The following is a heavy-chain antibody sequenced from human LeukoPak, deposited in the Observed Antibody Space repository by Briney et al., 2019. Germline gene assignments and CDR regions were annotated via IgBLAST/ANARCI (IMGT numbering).Heavy chain of an antibody. V-gene: IGHV3-23*01. Sequence: GGSLRLSCAASGFTFSTYAMSWVRQAPGTGLEWVSVISGSGGSTYYTDSVKGRFTISRDNSESTLYLQMNSLRAEDTAVYYCAAGYSSGRSFMDVCGQGTTVTVSS. D-gene: IGHD6-19*01. CDR3: AAGYSSGRSFMDV. J-gene: IGHJ6*02. CDR2: ISGSGGST. CDR1: GFTFSTYA.